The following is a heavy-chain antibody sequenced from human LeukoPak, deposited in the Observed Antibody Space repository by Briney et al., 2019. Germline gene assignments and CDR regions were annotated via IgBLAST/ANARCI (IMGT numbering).Heavy chain of an antibody. Sequence: SETLSLTCTVSGGSISSSSYYWGWIRQPPGKGLEWFGSIYYSGSTYYNPSLKSRVTISVDTSKNQFSLKLSSVTAADTAVYYCASYCSSTSCYDFEYFQHWGQGTLVTVSS. CDR3: ASYCSSTSCYDFEYFQH. J-gene: IGHJ1*01. CDR1: GGSISSSSYY. D-gene: IGHD2-2*01. V-gene: IGHV4-39*01. CDR2: IYYSGST.